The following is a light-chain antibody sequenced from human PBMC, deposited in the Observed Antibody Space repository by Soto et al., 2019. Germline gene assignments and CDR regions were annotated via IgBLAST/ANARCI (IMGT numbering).Light chain of an antibody. CDR1: QSISTF. CDR3: QQSNTTPRT. CDR2: AAS. V-gene: IGKV1-39*01. Sequence: DIPMTQSPSSLSASVGDRVSVTCRASQSISTFVNWYQQRPVEVPKLLIYAASSLQSGVPSRFSGSGSGADFTLTIGSLQPEDFATYYCQQSNTTPRTFGQGTKVEVK. J-gene: IGKJ1*01.